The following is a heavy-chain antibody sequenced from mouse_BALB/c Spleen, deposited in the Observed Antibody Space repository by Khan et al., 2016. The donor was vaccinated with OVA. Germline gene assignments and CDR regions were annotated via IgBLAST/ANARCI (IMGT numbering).Heavy chain of an antibody. CDR2: VSPVVVYP. Sequence: EVELVESGGTLLNLGGSLNPPVPPPDFLSVPFAWSWVRRAPTRRRGWVQTVSPVVVYPYFPDSVKGRFTIARDNAKNTLYLQMSGLRSEDTAMFYCTRLAYYYDSEGFAYWGQGTLVTVSA. CDR3: TRLAYYYDSEGFAY. CDR1: DFLSVPFA. J-gene: IGHJ3*01. V-gene: IGHV5-6*01. D-gene: IGHD1-1*01.